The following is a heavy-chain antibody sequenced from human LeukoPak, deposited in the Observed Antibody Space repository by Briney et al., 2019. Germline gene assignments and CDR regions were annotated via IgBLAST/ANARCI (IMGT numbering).Heavy chain of an antibody. V-gene: IGHV4-34*01. D-gene: IGHD6-19*01. Sequence: PSETLSLTCAVYGGSFSGYYWSWIRQPPGKGLEWIGEINHSGSTNYNPSLKSRVTISADTSKNQFSLKLSSVTAADTAVYYCARDEGVAATLRFDPWGQGTLVTVSS. CDR3: ARDEGVAATLRFDP. CDR1: GGSFSGYY. CDR2: INHSGST. J-gene: IGHJ5*02.